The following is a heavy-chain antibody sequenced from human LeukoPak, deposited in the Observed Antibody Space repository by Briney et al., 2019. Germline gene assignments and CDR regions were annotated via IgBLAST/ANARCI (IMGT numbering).Heavy chain of an antibody. D-gene: IGHD1-26*01. CDR2: IYPGDCDT. J-gene: IGHJ4*02. Sequence: GEALKISCRGAGYSFTSYWIGWVRQMPGEGREGMGVIYPGDCDTRYSPSFQGQVTISADKSISTAYLQWSSLTASDTAMYYCARQSGSYAAGYYFDYWGQGTLVTVSS. V-gene: IGHV5-51*01. CDR1: GYSFTSYW. CDR3: ARQSGSYAAGYYFDY.